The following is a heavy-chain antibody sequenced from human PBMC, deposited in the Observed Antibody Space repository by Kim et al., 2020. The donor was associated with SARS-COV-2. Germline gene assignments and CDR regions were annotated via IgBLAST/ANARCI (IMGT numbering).Heavy chain of an antibody. CDR2: IYYSGST. V-gene: IGHV4-59*08. J-gene: IGHJ5*02. CDR1: GGSISSYY. Sequence: SETLSLTCTVSGGSISSYYWSWIRQPPGKGLEWIGYIYYSGSTNYNPSLKSRVTISVDTSKNQFSLKLSSVTAADTAVYYCARLIISIGSGSYYGGRANWFDPWGQGTLVTVSS. CDR3: ARLIISIGSGSYYGGRANWFDP. D-gene: IGHD3-10*01.